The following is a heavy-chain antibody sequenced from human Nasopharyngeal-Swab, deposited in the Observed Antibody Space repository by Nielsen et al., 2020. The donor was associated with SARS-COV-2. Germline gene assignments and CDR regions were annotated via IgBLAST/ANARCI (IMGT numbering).Heavy chain of an antibody. V-gene: IGHV4-30-2*01. CDR1: GGSISSPGNS. J-gene: IGHJ5*02. Sequence: LRLSCAVSGGSISSPGNSWSWTRQPPGKTLEWIGYIYHNGNTYYNLSLKSRATISLDNSKNQFSLNLTSVTAADTAVYYCARCWNYLGLNWFDPWGQGTLVTVSS. CDR3: ARCWNYLGLNWFDP. CDR2: IYHNGNT. D-gene: IGHD1-7*01.